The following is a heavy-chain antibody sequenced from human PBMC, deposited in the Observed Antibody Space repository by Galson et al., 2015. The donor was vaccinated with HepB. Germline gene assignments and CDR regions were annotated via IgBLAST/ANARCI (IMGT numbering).Heavy chain of an antibody. CDR2: ISSSSSTI. J-gene: IGHJ4*02. CDR1: GFTFSSYS. Sequence: SLRLSCAASGFTFSSYSMNWVRQAPGKGLEWVSYISSSSSTIYYADSVKGRFTISRDNAKNSLYLQMNSLRAEDTAVYYCARDSPTGVATPKFDYWGQGALVTVSS. CDR3: ARDSPTGVATPKFDY. D-gene: IGHD3-10*01. V-gene: IGHV3-48*04.